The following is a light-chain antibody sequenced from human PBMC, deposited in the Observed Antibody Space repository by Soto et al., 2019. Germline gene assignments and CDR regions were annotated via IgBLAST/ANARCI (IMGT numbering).Light chain of an antibody. CDR1: NSDIGGYNL. CDR2: EVT. J-gene: IGLJ1*01. V-gene: IGLV2-14*01. Sequence: QSVLTQPGSVSGSPGQSITIYCTGTNSDIGGYNLVSWFQHHPGKAPKLVIYEVTHRPSGFSNRFSGSKSGNTASLTISGLQAEDAASYYCSSYTNSATLGVFGTGTQLTVL. CDR3: SSYTNSATLGV.